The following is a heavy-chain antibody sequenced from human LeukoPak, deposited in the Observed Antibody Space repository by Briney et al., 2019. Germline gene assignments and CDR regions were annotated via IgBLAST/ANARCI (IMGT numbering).Heavy chain of an antibody. CDR2: IYSGGST. V-gene: IGHV3-53*01. Sequence: GRSLRLSCAASGFTVSSNSTTWVRQAPGKGLESVSLIYSGGSTYYADSVKGRLTISRDTSKNTLYHQTNCLRTAGTGVYYRARGPIVGAKGDAFEIWGQGAMGTVSS. CDR1: GFTVSSNS. D-gene: IGHD1-26*01. CDR3: ARGPIVGAKGDAFEI. J-gene: IGHJ3*02.